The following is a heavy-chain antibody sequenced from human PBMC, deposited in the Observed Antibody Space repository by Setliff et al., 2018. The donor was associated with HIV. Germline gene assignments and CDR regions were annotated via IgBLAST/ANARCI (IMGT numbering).Heavy chain of an antibody. D-gene: IGHD6-6*01. CDR2: IIPIFGTA. CDR1: GGTFSSYA. J-gene: IGHJ6*03. CDR3: ARRAAGGSSPNDYMDV. Sequence: GASVKVSCKASGGTFSSYAISWVRQAPGQGLEWMGRIIPIFGTANYAQKFQGRVTITADKSTSTAYMELSSLRSEDTAAYYCARRAAGGSSPNDYMDVWGKGTTVTVSS. V-gene: IGHV1-69*06.